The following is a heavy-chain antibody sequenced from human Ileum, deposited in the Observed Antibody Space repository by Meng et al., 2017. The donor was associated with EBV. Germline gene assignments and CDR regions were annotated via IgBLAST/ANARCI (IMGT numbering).Heavy chain of an antibody. D-gene: IGHD1-14*01. CDR1: GSTFTSYP. CDR2: VNTGNGKT. V-gene: IGHV1-3*04. J-gene: IGHJ4*02. Sequence: QVHRVQSGAEVKKPGASVKVSCKASGSTFTSYPMHWVRQAPGQRLQWMGWVNTGNGKTEYSQNFQGRVTITRDTSANTAYMELSSLRSEDTAVYYCASRPENDVGPFDYWGQGTLVTVSS. CDR3: ASRPENDVGPFDY.